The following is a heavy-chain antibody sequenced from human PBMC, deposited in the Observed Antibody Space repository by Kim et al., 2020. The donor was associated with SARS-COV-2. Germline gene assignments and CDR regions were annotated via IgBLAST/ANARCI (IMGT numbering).Heavy chain of an antibody. CDR1: GFTFSSYA. CDR3: ASLVAVSPPYGMDV. Sequence: GGSLRLSCAASGFTFSSYAMHWVRQAPGKGLEWVAVISYDGSNKYYADSVKGRFTISRDNSKNTLYLQMNSLRAEDTAVYYCASLVAVSPPYGMDVWGQGTTVTVSS. D-gene: IGHD6-6*01. V-gene: IGHV3-30*04. J-gene: IGHJ6*02. CDR2: ISYDGSNK.